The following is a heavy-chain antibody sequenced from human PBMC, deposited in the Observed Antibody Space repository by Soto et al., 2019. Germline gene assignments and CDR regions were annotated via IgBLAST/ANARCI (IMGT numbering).Heavy chain of an antibody. CDR2: ISSNGGST. V-gene: IGHV3-64*01. D-gene: IGHD6-13*01. CDR1: GFTFSSYA. J-gene: IGHJ4*02. CDR3: ARGIALDSYFDY. Sequence: GGSLRLSCAASGFTFSSYAMHWVRQAPGKGLEYVSAISSNGGSTYYANPVKGRFTISRDNSKNTLYLQMGSLRAEDMAVYYCARGIALDSYFDYWGQGTLVTVSS.